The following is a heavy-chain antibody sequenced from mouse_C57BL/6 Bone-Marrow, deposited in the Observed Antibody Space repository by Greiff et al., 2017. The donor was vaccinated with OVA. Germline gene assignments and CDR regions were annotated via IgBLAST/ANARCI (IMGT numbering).Heavy chain of an antibody. Sequence: QVQLQQSGAALARPGASVKLSCKASGYTFTSYGISWVKQRTGQGLEWIGEIYPRSGNTYYNEKFKGKATLTADKSSSTAYMELRSLTSEDSAVYFCARCDYGRFAYWGQGTLVTVSA. D-gene: IGHD2-4*01. J-gene: IGHJ3*01. V-gene: IGHV1-81*01. CDR3: ARCDYGRFAY. CDR1: GYTFTSYG. CDR2: IYPRSGNT.